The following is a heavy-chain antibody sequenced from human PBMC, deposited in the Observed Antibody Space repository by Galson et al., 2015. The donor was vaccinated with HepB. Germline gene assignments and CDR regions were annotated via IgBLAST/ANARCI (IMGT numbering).Heavy chain of an antibody. CDR3: ARISWKQPADAFDI. J-gene: IGHJ3*02. CDR2: ISAYNGNT. Sequence: SVKVSCKASGYTFTSYGISWVRQAPGQGLEWMGWISAYNGNTNYAQKLQGRVTMTTDTSTSTAYMELRSLRSDDTAVYYCARISWKQPADAFDIWGQGTMVTVSS. CDR1: GYTFTSYG. V-gene: IGHV1-18*01. D-gene: IGHD6-13*01.